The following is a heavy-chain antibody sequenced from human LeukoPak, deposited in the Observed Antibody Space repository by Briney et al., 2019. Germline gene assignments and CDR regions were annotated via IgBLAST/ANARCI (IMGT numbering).Heavy chain of an antibody. V-gene: IGHV3-9*01. Sequence: PGRSLRLSCAASGFTFDDYAMHWVRQAPGKGLEWVSGISWNSGSIGYADSVKGRFTISRDNAKNSLYLQMNSLRAEDTALYYCAKAKGVVGANGAFDIWGQGTMVTVSS. CDR1: GFTFDDYA. CDR2: ISWNSGSI. J-gene: IGHJ3*02. CDR3: AKAKGVVGANGAFDI. D-gene: IGHD1-26*01.